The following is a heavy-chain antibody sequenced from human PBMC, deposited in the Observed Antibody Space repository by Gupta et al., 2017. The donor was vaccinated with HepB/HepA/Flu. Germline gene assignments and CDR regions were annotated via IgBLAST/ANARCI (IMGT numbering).Heavy chain of an antibody. CDR3: ASSHYDSSGYYHFDN. CDR2: INHSGST. J-gene: IGHJ4*02. Sequence: QVQLQQWGAGLLKPSETLSLTCTAYGGSFSAHYWSWIRQPPGKGLEWIGEINHSGSTNYNPSLKSRVTISVDTSKNQFSLKLSSVTAADTAVYYCASSHYDSSGYYHFDNWGQGTLVIVSS. CDR1: GGSFSAHY. D-gene: IGHD3-22*01. V-gene: IGHV4-34*01.